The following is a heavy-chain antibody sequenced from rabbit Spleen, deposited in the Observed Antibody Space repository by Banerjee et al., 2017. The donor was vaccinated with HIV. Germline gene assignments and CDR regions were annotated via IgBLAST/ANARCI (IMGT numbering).Heavy chain of an antibody. CDR2: IYAGKGDT. J-gene: IGHJ4*01. D-gene: IGHD2-1*01. Sequence: QLKETGGGLVQPGGSLTLSCKASGFDFSNYYLSWVRQAPGKGLEWIGIIYAGKGDTDYASWVNGRFTISSDNAQNTLYLQLNSLTAADTATYFCVRDIGYDDYSAKGYFNLWGQGTLVTVS. CDR1: GFDFSNYY. V-gene: IGHV1S7*01. CDR3: VRDIGYDDYSAKGYFNL.